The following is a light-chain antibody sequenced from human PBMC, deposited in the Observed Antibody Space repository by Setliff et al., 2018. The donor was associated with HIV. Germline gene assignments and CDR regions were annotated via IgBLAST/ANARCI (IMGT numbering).Light chain of an antibody. Sequence: ALTQPRSVSGSPGQSVTISCTGTSSDVGGYDYVSWIQQQPGKAPKLMIYDVTRRPSGVPDRFSGSRSGNTASLTISGLQADDEAYYYCCSYAARQTSYVFGTGTKVTVL. CDR3: CSYAARQTSYV. CDR1: SSDVGGYDY. CDR2: DVT. J-gene: IGLJ1*01. V-gene: IGLV2-11*01.